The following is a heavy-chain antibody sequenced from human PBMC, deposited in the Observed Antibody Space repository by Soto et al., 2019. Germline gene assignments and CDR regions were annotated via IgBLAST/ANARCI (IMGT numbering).Heavy chain of an antibody. J-gene: IGHJ4*02. CDR2: IYYSGST. CDR1: GGSISSGGYY. D-gene: IGHD4-17*01. Sequence: PSETLSLTCTVSGGSISSGGYYWSWIRQHPGKGLEWIGYIYYSGSTYYNPSLKSRVTISVDTSKNQFSLKLSSVTAADTAVYYCARVTATVTTALFDYWGQGTLVTVSS. V-gene: IGHV4-31*03. CDR3: ARVTATVTTALFDY.